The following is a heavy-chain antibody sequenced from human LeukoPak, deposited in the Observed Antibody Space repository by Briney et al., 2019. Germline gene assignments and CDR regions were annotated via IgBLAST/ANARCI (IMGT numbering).Heavy chain of an antibody. V-gene: IGHV3-9*01. CDR2: ISWNSGSI. CDR1: GFTFDDYA. Sequence: GGSLRLSCAASGFTFDDYAMHWVRQAPGKGLEWVPGISWNSGSIGYADSVKGRFTISRDNAKNSLYLQMNSLRAEDTAVYFCARGSTGNTYFAYWGQGTLVTVSS. CDR3: ARGSTGNTYFAY. D-gene: IGHD1-7*01. J-gene: IGHJ4*02.